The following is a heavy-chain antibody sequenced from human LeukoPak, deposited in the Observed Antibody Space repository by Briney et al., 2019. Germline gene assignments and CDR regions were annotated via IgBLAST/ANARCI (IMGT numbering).Heavy chain of an antibody. CDR3: ARDRGYCRSTSCYRIYYYYYGMDV. V-gene: IGHV3-33*01. Sequence: GGSLRLSCAASGFTFSSYGMHWVRQAPGKGLEWVAVIWYDGSNKYYADSVKGRFTISRDNSKNTLYLQMNSLRAEDTAVYYCARDRGYCRSTSCYRIYYYYYGMDVWGQGTTVTVSS. J-gene: IGHJ6*02. CDR1: GFTFSSYG. D-gene: IGHD2-2*02. CDR2: IWYDGSNK.